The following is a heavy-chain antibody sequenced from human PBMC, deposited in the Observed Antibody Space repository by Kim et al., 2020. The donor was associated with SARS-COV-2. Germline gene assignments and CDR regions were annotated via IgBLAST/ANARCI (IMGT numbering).Heavy chain of an antibody. D-gene: IGHD1-26*01. CDR2: T. Sequence: TNYTPSLTRAVPIPVDTSKNPFSLKLGSVTAADTAVYYCARDRGGYCVDYWGQGTLVTVSS. J-gene: IGHJ4*02. CDR3: ARDRGGYCVDY. V-gene: IGHV4-59*01.